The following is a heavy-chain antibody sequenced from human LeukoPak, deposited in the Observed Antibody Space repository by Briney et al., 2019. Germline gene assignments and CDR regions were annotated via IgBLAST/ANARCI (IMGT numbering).Heavy chain of an antibody. CDR1: GFTFSSYG. CDR3: AKSLYSTSGHYPYYFDS. V-gene: IGHV3-23*01. Sequence: GGSLRLSCAASGFTFSSYGLTWVRQAPGTGLEWVSTISATAGSTYYTDSVKGRFTISRDNPKNTLNLQMSSLTADDTAMYYCAKSLYSTSGHYPYYFDSWGQGALVTVS. D-gene: IGHD3-22*01. CDR2: ISATAGST. J-gene: IGHJ4*02.